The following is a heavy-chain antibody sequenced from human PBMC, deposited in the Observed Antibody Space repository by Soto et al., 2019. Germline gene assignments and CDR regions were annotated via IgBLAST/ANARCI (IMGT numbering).Heavy chain of an antibody. CDR1: GGTFSSYA. V-gene: IGHV1-69*12. CDR3: ARGSVGGWAIDY. Sequence: QVQLVQSGAEVKKPGSSVKVSCKASGGTFSSYAISWVRQAPGQGLEWKGGIIPIFGTANYAQKFQGRVTITADESTSGAYMELSSLRSEHTAVYYCARGSVGGWAIDYWGQGTLVTVSS. J-gene: IGHJ4*02. CDR2: IIPIFGTA. D-gene: IGHD2-15*01.